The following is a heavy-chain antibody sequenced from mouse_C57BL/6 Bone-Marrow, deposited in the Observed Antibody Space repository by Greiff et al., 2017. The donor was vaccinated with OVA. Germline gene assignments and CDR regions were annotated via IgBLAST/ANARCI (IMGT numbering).Heavy chain of an antibody. CDR3: TGLITLYFDV. CDR1: GFTFSNYW. J-gene: IGHJ1*03. CDR2: IRLKSDNYAT. D-gene: IGHD1-1*01. V-gene: IGHV6-3*01. Sequence: DVQGVESGGGLVQPGGSMKLSCVASGFTFSNYWMNWVRQSPEKGLEWVAQIRLKSDNYATHYAESVKGRFTISRDDSKSSVYLQMNNLRAEDTGIYYCTGLITLYFDVWGTGTTVTVSS.